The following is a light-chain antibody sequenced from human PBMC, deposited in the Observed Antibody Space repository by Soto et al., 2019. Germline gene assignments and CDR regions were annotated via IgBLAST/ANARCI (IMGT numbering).Light chain of an antibody. J-gene: IGKJ5*01. CDR1: QSVSSD. CDR3: QQRSNWPIT. Sequence: EIIMTQSPATLSVSPGERATLSCRASQSVSSDLAWYQQKPGQAPRLLIYGASSRATGIPDRFSGSGSGTDFTLTISRLEPEDFAVYYCQQRSNWPITFGLGTRLEIK. CDR2: GAS. V-gene: IGKV3D-20*02.